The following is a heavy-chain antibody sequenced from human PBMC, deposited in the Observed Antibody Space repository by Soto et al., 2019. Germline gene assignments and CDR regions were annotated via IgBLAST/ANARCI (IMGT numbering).Heavy chain of an antibody. CDR1: GYTFASYG. V-gene: IGHV1-18*01. Sequence: QVQLVQSGAEVKKPGASVKVSCKASGYTFASYGISWVRQAPGQGLEWMGWISAYNGNTNYAQKFQGRVTMTTDTFTRTAYLEVRSLRSDDTAVYYCAIEGTCSSTSCPTYFSFGMDVWGQGTTVTVSS. CDR2: ISAYNGNT. J-gene: IGHJ6*02. D-gene: IGHD2-2*01. CDR3: AIEGTCSSTSCPTYFSFGMDV.